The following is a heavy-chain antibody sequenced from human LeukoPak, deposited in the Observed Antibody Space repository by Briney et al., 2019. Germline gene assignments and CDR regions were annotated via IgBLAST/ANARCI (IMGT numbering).Heavy chain of an antibody. CDR1: GFTFSSYA. Sequence: QAGGSLRLSCAASGFTFSSYAMHWVRQAPGKGLEWVAVISYDGSNKYYADSVKGRFTISRDNSKNTLYLQMNSLRAEDTAVYYCARDPSYYGSGSYYNYWGQGTLVTVSS. CDR2: ISYDGSNK. V-gene: IGHV3-30*04. J-gene: IGHJ4*02. D-gene: IGHD3-10*01. CDR3: ARDPSYYGSGSYYNY.